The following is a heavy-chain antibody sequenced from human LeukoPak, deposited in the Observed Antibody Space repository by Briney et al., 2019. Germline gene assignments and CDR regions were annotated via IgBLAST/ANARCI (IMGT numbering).Heavy chain of an antibody. CDR3: ARASGDQRYYYYYLDV. CDR2: NYYSGTT. D-gene: IGHD2-2*01. CDR1: GGSISSISNY. Sequence: SETLSLTCTVSGGSISSISNYWGWIRQPPGKRLEWIGSNYYSGTTDYNPSLKSRVTMSVDTSMNHLSLKLSSVTAADTAVYYCARASGDQRYYYYYLDVWGKGTTVTVSS. V-gene: IGHV4-39*02. J-gene: IGHJ6*03.